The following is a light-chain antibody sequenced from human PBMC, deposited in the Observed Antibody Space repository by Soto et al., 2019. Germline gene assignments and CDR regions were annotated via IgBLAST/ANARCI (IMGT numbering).Light chain of an antibody. CDR2: DAS. V-gene: IGKV3-11*01. Sequence: EIVLTQSPDTLSLSPGERATVSCRASQSVSSYLAWYQQKPGQAPRLLIYDASSRATGIPARFSGSGSGTEFTLSISSLEPEDFAVYYCQQRSNWPVTFGQGTRVDIK. J-gene: IGKJ1*01. CDR3: QQRSNWPVT. CDR1: QSVSSY.